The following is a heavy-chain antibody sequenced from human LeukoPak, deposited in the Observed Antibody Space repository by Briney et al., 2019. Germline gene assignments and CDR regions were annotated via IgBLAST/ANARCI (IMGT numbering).Heavy chain of an antibody. CDR2: IYTSGST. Sequence: SETLSLTCTVSGGSISSYYWSWIRQPAGKGLEWIGRIYTSGSTNYNPSLKSRVTMSVDTSKNQFSLKLSSVTAAETAVYYCARDGVPYSSGWYYFDYWGQGTLVTVSS. CDR3: ARDGVPYSSGWYYFDY. CDR1: GGSISSYY. V-gene: IGHV4-4*07. J-gene: IGHJ4*02. D-gene: IGHD6-19*01.